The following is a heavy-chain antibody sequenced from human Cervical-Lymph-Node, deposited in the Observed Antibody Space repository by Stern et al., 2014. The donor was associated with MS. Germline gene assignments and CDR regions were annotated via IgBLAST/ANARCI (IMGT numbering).Heavy chain of an antibody. CDR2: IFPVFGTP. D-gene: IGHD1-14*01. V-gene: IGHV1-69*01. CDR3: ALSSETSDRWDALGYDL. CDR1: GGTFSKFP. J-gene: IGHJ5*02. Sequence: QVQLVESGAEVTKPGSSVKVSCKASGGTFSKFPSSWVRQAPGQGLEWMGGIFPVFGTPKYAQKFRDRVTITADVSTSTVYMELSSLRPDDTTVYDCALSSETSDRWDALGYDLWGQGTLVTVSS.